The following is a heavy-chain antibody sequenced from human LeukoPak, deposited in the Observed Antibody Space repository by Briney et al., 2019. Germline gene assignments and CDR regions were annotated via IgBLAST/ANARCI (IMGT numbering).Heavy chain of an antibody. CDR1: GGSFSRYY. CDR3: ARGATISETGYFDF. CDR2: IDHRGDT. Sequence: NPSETLSLTCAVYGGSFSRYYWSWIRRSPGKGLEWIAEIDHRGDTNYNPSVKSRVTISVDTSNNQFSLKVRSLSAADTAVYYCARGATISETGYFDFWGQGAPVTVSS. J-gene: IGHJ4*03. V-gene: IGHV4-34*01. D-gene: IGHD5-24*01.